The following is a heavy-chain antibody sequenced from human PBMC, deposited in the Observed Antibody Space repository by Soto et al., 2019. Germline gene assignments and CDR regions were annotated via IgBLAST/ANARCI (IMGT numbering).Heavy chain of an antibody. V-gene: IGHV5-51*01. J-gene: IGHJ4*02. CDR1: GYSFATNW. CDR2: IYPGDSDT. CDR3: ARHYGGRCDY. D-gene: IGHD2-15*01. Sequence: EVQLVQSGAEVEKPGESLKISCKASGYSFATNWMGWVRQMPGKGLEWMGIIYPGDSDTRSSPSFQGQVTISADKSINTAYLQWSSLTASDTAMYYCARHYGGRCDYWGQGTLVTVSS.